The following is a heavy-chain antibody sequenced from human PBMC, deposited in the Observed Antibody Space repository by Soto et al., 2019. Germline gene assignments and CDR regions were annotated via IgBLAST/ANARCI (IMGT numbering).Heavy chain of an antibody. Sequence: QVRLHESGPGLVKPSETLSLTCTVSGGAINSYYCSWIRQSPGKGLEWLGYIAYSGTTKYNPTLKIRVTISSDMSMNQFTLTPQSVIAAYTSVYYCPRGGDSCRTGWLDPWGQGTLVTVSS. V-gene: IGHV4-59*01. CDR1: GGAINSYY. CDR3: PRGGDSCRTGWLDP. J-gene: IGHJ5*02. D-gene: IGHD2-15*01. CDR2: IAYSGTT.